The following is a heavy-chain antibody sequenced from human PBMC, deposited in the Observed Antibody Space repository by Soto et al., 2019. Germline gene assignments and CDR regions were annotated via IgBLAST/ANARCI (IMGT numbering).Heavy chain of an antibody. CDR1: GVSINTFY. V-gene: IGHV4-4*07. J-gene: IGHJ5*02. D-gene: IGHD4-17*01. Sequence: SETLSLTCTVSGVSINTFYWSWVRQPAGKGLEWIGRIFSSGSTNYNPSLKSRVTISVDTSKNQFSLKLSSVTAADTAVYYCARDSTVTENWFDPWGQGTLVTVS. CDR3: ARDSTVTENWFDP. CDR2: IFSSGST.